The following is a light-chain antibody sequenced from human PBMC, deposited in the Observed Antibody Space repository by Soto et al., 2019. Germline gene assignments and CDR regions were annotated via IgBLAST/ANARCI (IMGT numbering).Light chain of an antibody. J-gene: IGKJ4*01. Sequence: DIQMTQSPSSVSASVGDSLTITCRASQGITSWVAWYQHKPGRAPKLLIYAASRLQSGVPSRFSGSGSGTDFTLTISSLQPEDFGTSYCQQTSSFPLTLGGGTKVEIK. V-gene: IGKV1-12*01. CDR2: AAS. CDR3: QQTSSFPLT. CDR1: QGITSW.